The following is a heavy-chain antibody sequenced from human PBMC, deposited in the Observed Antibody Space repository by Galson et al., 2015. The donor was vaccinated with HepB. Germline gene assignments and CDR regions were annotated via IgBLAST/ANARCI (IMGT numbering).Heavy chain of an antibody. Sequence: GSLRLSCAASGFAFSDYAMSWVRQAPGKGLEWVSALTESGSGTYYVDSAKGRFTISRDNSKETLYLLMNNLRAEDTALYFCAKDSGDDDGGYPDSWGQGTLVTVSS. D-gene: IGHD3-10*01. CDR2: LTESGSGT. V-gene: IGHV3-23*01. CDR3: AKDSGDDDGGYPDS. J-gene: IGHJ4*02. CDR1: GFAFSDYA.